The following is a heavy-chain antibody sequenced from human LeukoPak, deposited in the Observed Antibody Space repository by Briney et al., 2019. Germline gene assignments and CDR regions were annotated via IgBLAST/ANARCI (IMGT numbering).Heavy chain of an antibody. Sequence: ASVKVSCKASGYTFTGYYMLSVRQAPGHGLEWLGWINPYSGGTNYAQKFQGRVTMTRDTSISTAYMELSRLRSDDTAVYCCAIDIVGGTVARTFDWGQGTMVTVSS. J-gene: IGHJ4*02. D-gene: IGHD6-19*01. CDR2: INPYSGGT. CDR1: GYTFTGYY. V-gene: IGHV1-2*02. CDR3: AIDIVGGTVARTFD.